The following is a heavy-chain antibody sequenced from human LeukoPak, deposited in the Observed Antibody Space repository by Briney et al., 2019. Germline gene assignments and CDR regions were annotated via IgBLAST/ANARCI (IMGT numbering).Heavy chain of an antibody. CDR2: IWYDGTNK. CDR3: ARDPGPTLVRGVVSYFDY. Sequence: GRSLRLSCAASGFTFNSHGMHWVRQPPGKGLEWVAVIWYDGTNKYYADSVKGRFTISRDKSKNTLDLQMNSLRVEDTAVYYCARDPGPTLVRGVVSYFDYWGQGTLVTVSS. CDR1: GFTFNSHG. J-gene: IGHJ4*02. V-gene: IGHV3-33*01. D-gene: IGHD3-10*01.